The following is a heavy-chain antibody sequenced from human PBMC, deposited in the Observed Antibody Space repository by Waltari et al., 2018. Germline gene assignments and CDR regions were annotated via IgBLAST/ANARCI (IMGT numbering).Heavy chain of an antibody. J-gene: IGHJ4*02. V-gene: IGHV4-4*02. CDR1: GDSISSYNW. CDR2: IFHTEAT. D-gene: IGHD3-10*01. Sequence: QVQLQESGPGLVKPSGTLSLTCAISGDSISSYNWWGWVRQPPGKGLEWIAEIFHTEATDYNPSLKSRVTISLDKSKNHFSLNLTSVTAADTAVYYCARGFITMVRGAISPFDYWGQGTLVTVSS. CDR3: ARGFITMVRGAISPFDY.